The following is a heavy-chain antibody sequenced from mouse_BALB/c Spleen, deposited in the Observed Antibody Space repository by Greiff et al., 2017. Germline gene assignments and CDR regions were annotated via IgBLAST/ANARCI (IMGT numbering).Heavy chain of an antibody. D-gene: IGHD2-3*01. CDR3: ARSYDGYRYYAMDN. V-gene: IGHV2-2*02. CDR1: GFSLTSYG. CDR2: IWSGGST. J-gene: IGHJ4*01. Sequence: VKLMESGPGLVQPSQSLSITCTVSGFSLTSYGVHWVRQSPGKGLEWLGVIWSGGSTDYNAAFISRLSISKDNSKSQVFFKMNSLQANNTAIYYCARSYDGYRYYAMDNRGQGAPETASS.